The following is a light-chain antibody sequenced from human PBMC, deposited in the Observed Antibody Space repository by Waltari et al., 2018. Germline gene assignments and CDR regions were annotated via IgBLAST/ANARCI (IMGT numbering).Light chain of an antibody. Sequence: QPVLPPPPSASGTPGQAVSIPCSGCSSNIGRNYVYWYKQLPGTAPKLLIYNNDQRPSEVPHRFFGSKSDTSASLVISGLRSEDEGHYNCAAWDNSLSAWVFGGGTKLT. CDR1: SSNIGRNY. V-gene: IGLV1-47*01. CDR3: AAWDNSLSAWV. J-gene: IGLJ3*02. CDR2: NND.